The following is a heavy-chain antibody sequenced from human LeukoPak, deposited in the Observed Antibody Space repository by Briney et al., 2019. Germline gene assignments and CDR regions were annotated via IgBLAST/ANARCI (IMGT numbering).Heavy chain of an antibody. CDR1: GGSISSYY. CDR3: ARDSPPFIAAAGTGEAFDI. J-gene: IGHJ3*02. CDR2: IYYSGST. D-gene: IGHD6-13*01. Sequence: SETLSLTCTVSGGSISSYYWSWIRQPPGKGLEWIGYIYYSGSTNYNPSLKSRVTISVDTSKNQFSLKLSSVTAADTAVYYCARDSPPFIAAAGTGEAFDIWGQGTMVTVSS. V-gene: IGHV4-59*01.